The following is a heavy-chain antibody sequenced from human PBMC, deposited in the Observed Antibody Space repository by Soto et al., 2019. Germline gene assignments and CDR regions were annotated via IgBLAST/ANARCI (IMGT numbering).Heavy chain of an antibody. CDR1: GYTFTSYG. CDR3: ARENGYSYGY. V-gene: IGHV1-46*01. Sequence: ASVKVSCKASGYTFTSYGISWVRQAPGQGLEWMGIINPSGGSTSYAQKIQGRVTMTRDTSTSTVYIELSRLRSEDTAVYYCARENGYSYGYWGQGTLVTVPQ. J-gene: IGHJ4*02. CDR2: INPSGGST. D-gene: IGHD5-18*01.